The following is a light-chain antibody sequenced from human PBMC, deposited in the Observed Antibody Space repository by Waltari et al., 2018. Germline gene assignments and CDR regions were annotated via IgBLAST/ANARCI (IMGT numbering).Light chain of an antibody. J-gene: IGLJ3*02. V-gene: IGLV10-54*04. CDR3: AAWDRRLSVWV. Sequence: QAGLIQPPSVSKGLRETDTPLCTRNSNNVAHLAAALLQQHPGHPPRLVSDRGNNRPSGISERISASMSGDTATLTITGLQTEDEADYYCAAWDRRLSVWVFGGGTKLTVL. CDR1: SNNVAHLA. CDR2: RGN.